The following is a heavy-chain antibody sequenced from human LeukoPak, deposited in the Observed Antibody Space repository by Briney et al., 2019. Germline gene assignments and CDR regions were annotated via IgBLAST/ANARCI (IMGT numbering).Heavy chain of an antibody. J-gene: IGHJ4*02. CDR3: ARRGGGCSGGYCYFLFDY. CDR1: GGSISSYY. V-gene: IGHV4-30-4*08. Sequence: SETLSLTCTVSGGSISSYYWSWIRQPPGKGLEWIGYIYYSGNTYYNPSLKSRVTISVDTSKNQFSLKLNSVTAADTAVYYCARRGGGCSGGYCYFLFDYWGQGTLVTVSS. CDR2: IYYSGNT. D-gene: IGHD2-15*01.